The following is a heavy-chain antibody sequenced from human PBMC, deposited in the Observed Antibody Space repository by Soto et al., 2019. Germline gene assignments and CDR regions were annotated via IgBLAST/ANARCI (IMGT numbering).Heavy chain of an antibody. CDR3: TTEPYDFWSGYFQYFQH. Sequence: PGGSLRLSCAASGFTFSNAWMNWVRQAPGKGLEWVGRIKSKTDGGTTDYAAPVKGRFTISRDDSKNTLYLQMNSLKTEDTAVYYCTTEPYDFWSGYFQYFQHWGQGTLVPVSS. D-gene: IGHD3-3*01. CDR2: IKSKTDGGTT. V-gene: IGHV3-15*07. J-gene: IGHJ1*01. CDR1: GFTFSNAW.